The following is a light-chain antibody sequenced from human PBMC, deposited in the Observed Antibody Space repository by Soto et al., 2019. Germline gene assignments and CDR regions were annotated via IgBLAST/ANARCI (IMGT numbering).Light chain of an antibody. CDR2: KAS. CDR1: QSINSW. Sequence: DIQMTQSPSTLSASVGDRVTITCRASQSINSWLAWYQQKPGRAPKLLIYKASSLESGVPSRFSGSGSGTEFTLTISNLQPDDFATYYCQQYTSYSTFGQGTKVEIK. V-gene: IGKV1-5*03. J-gene: IGKJ1*01. CDR3: QQYTSYST.